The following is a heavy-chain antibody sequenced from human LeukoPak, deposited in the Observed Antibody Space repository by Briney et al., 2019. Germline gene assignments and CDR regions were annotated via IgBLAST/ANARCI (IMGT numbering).Heavy chain of an antibody. CDR3: ARDYYDSSGFGAFDI. CDR1: GYTFTGYY. Sequence: ASVKVSCKASGYTFTGYYIHWVRQAPGQGLEWMGWINPNSGGTNYAQKFQGRVTMTRDTSISTAYMELSRLRSDDTAVYYYARDYYDSSGFGAFDIWGQGTMVTVSS. J-gene: IGHJ3*02. V-gene: IGHV1-2*02. D-gene: IGHD3-22*01. CDR2: INPNSGGT.